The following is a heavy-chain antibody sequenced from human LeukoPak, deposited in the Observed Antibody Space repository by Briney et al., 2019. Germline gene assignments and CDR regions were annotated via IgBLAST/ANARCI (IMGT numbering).Heavy chain of an antibody. J-gene: IGHJ5*02. CDR2: IRYDGSNK. CDR1: GGTFSSYG. Sequence: SCKASGGTFSSYGMHWVRQAPGKGLEWVAFIRYDGSNKYYADSVKGRFTISRDNSKNTLYLQMNSLRAEDTAVYYCARDLRGSYRYTSRWFDPWGQGTLVTVSS. D-gene: IGHD3-16*02. CDR3: ARDLRGSYRYTSRWFDP. V-gene: IGHV3-30*02.